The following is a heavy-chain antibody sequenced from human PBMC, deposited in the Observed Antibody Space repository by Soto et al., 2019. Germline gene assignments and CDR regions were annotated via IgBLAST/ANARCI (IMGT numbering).Heavy chain of an antibody. CDR1: GYTFSSYG. J-gene: IGHJ4*02. D-gene: IGHD1-26*01. Sequence: GASVEASCKACGYTFSSYGSSWVRQAPGQGLEWMGWINPNSGGTNYAQKFQGWVTMTRDTSISTAYMELSRLRSDDTAVYYCARAETVGATTVLDYWGQGTLVTVSS. V-gene: IGHV1-2*04. CDR3: ARAETVGATTVLDY. CDR2: INPNSGGT.